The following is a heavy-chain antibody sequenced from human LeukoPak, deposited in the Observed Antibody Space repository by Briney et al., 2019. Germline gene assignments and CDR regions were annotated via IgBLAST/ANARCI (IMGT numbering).Heavy chain of an antibody. V-gene: IGHV3-33*06. CDR3: AKDLDYGAYGNHFDY. CDR2: IWNVGNDK. CDR1: AFTFSTYG. Sequence: PGESLRLSCAASAFTFSTYGMHWFRQAPGKGLEWVASIWNVGNDKFYADSLSGLFTISRDYSQNTRYLHMRSLRDDDTAFSYCAKDLDYGAYGNHFDYRGQGTLVTVSS. D-gene: IGHD4-17*01. J-gene: IGHJ4*02.